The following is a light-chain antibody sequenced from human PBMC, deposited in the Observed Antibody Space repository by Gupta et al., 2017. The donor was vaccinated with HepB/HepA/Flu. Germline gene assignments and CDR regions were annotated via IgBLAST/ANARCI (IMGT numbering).Light chain of an antibody. V-gene: IGKV3-15*01. J-gene: IGKJ4*01. CDR1: QSVSSN. CDR3: HQYNNWPPIT. CDR2: GAS. Sequence: EIVMTQSPATLSLSPGERATLSCRASQSVSSNLACYQQKPGQAPSLLIYGASTRATGVLDRFSGSGCGTAVTFTISSMQSEDFAVYYYHQYNNWPPITFGGGTKVEIK.